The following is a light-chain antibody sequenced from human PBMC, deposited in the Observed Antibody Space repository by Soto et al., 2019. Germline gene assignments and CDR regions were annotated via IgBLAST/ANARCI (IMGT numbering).Light chain of an antibody. CDR3: LQKYFYP. Sequence: AIQMTQSPSSLSASVGDRVTITCRASQGIRHDLDWFQQKPGKAPMLLIYAASNLQSGVQARFSGSGSGTYFTLTISSLQPEDFASYYCLQKYFYPFGPGTKVDIK. CDR2: AAS. CDR1: QGIRHD. V-gene: IGKV1-6*01. J-gene: IGKJ3*01.